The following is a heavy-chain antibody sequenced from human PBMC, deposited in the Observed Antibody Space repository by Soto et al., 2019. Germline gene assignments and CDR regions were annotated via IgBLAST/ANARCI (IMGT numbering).Heavy chain of an antibody. Sequence: GGSLRLSCAASGFTFSSYWMHWVRQAPGKGLVWVSYINSSGSTTYYADSVKGRFTISRDNAKNSLYLQMNSLRAEDTAVYYCARDLRAWFGELLWNDAFDIWGQGTMVTVSS. V-gene: IGHV3-48*04. CDR1: GFTFSSYW. CDR3: ARDLRAWFGELLWNDAFDI. J-gene: IGHJ3*02. CDR2: INSSGSTT. D-gene: IGHD3-10*01.